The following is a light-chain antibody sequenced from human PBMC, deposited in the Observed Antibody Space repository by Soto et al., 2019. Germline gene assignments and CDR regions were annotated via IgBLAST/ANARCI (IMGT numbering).Light chain of an antibody. J-gene: IGLJ1*01. V-gene: IGLV2-14*01. Sequence: QSALTQPASVSGSPGQSITISCTGTSSDVGGYNYVSWYQQHPGKAPKLMIYDVSNRPSGVFNRVSGSKSGNMASLTISGLQAEDEADYYCSSYTSSSTLYVFGTGTKLTVL. CDR3: SSYTSSSTLYV. CDR1: SSDVGGYNY. CDR2: DVS.